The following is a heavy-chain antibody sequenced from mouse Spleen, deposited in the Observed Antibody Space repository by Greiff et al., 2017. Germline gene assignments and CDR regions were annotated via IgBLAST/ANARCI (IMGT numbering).Heavy chain of an antibody. J-gene: IGHJ3*01. CDR1: GFTFSDFY. D-gene: IGHD3-1*01. V-gene: IGHV7-1*01. CDR2: SRNKANDYTT. Sequence: EVQRVESGGGLVQSGRSLRLSCATSGFTFSDFYMEWVRQAPGKGLEWIAASRNKANDYTTEYSASVKGRFIVSRDTSQSILYLQMNALRAEDTAIYYCARDGGSGYAWFAYWGQGTLVTVSA. CDR3: ARDGGSGYAWFAY.